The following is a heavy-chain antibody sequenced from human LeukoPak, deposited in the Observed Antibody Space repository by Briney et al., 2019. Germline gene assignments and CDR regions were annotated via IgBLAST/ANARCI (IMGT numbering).Heavy chain of an antibody. CDR1: GFTFSSYW. V-gene: IGHV3-74*01. CDR2: INSDGSST. CDR3: ASFPWQRGVYYYYYMDV. Sequence: GGSLRLSCAASGFTFSSYWMHWVRQAPGKGLVWVSRINSDGSSTSYADSVKGRFTISRDNAKNTLYLQMNSLRAEDTAVYYCASFPWQRGVYYYYYMDVWGKGTTVTVSS. D-gene: IGHD6-25*01. J-gene: IGHJ6*03.